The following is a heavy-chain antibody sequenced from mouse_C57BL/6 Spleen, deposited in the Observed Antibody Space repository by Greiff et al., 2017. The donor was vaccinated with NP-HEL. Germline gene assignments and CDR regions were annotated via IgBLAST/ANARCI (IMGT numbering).Heavy chain of an antibody. D-gene: IGHD4-1*01. Sequence: EVQLQQSGAELVKPGASVKLSCTASGFNIKDYYMHWVKQRTEQGLEWIGRIDPEDGETKYAPKFQGKATITADTSSNTSYMQLSSLTSEDSAVYFCAREEANWDVRFDYWGQGTTLTVSS. CDR1: GFNIKDYY. J-gene: IGHJ2*01. CDR2: IDPEDGET. CDR3: AREEANWDVRFDY. V-gene: IGHV14-2*01.